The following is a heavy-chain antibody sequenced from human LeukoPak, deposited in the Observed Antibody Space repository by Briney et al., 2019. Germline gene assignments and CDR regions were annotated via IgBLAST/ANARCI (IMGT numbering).Heavy chain of an antibody. D-gene: IGHD6-13*01. CDR2: ISGSGTYI. Sequence: GGSLRLSCAASGFTLSTYTMNWVRQAPGKGGEGVSSISGSGTYIYYADSVKGRFTVSRDSAKNSLFLQMKSLRVEDTAVYYCASGVMTGYSNNWASWGQGTLVTVSS. CDR3: ASGVMTGYSNNWAS. CDR1: GFTLSTYT. V-gene: IGHV3-21*01. J-gene: IGHJ4*02.